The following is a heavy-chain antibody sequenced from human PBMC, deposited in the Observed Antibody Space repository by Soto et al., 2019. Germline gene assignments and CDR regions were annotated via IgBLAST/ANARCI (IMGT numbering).Heavy chain of an antibody. CDR3: TKVRHYDFWSGYSYDY. J-gene: IGHJ4*02. Sequence: PGGSLRLSCASSGFTFSSYAMSLVRQAPGKGLEWVSAISGSGGSTYYADSVKGRFTISRDNSKNTLYLQMNSLRAEDTAVYYCTKVRHYDFWSGYSYDYWGQGTLVTVSS. V-gene: IGHV3-23*01. D-gene: IGHD3-3*01. CDR2: ISGSGGST. CDR1: GFTFSSYA.